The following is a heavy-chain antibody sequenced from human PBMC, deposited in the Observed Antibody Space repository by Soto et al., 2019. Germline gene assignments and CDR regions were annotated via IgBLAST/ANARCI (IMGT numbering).Heavy chain of an antibody. CDR2: ISSSGGST. J-gene: IGHJ5*02. CDR1: GFTFSSYP. D-gene: IGHD1-26*01. V-gene: IGHV3-23*01. Sequence: HPGGSLRLSCAASGFTFSSYPMSWVRQAPGKGLDWISYISSSGGSTYYAASVKGRLTISRDNSKNTLYLQMNSLRVEDTAVYYCAKVIVGSTAWFDPWGQGTLVTVSS. CDR3: AKVIVGSTAWFDP.